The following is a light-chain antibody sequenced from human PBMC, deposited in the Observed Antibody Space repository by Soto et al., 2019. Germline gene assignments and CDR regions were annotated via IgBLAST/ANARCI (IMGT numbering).Light chain of an antibody. Sequence: QAVVTQPASVSGSPGQSITISCTGTSSDVGGYNYVSWYQQHPGKAPKLMIYDVSNRPSGVSNRFSGSKSGNTASLTISGLQAEDEVDYYCSSYTSSSTLLYVFGTGTKLTVL. CDR1: SSDVGGYNY. J-gene: IGLJ1*01. V-gene: IGLV2-14*01. CDR2: DVS. CDR3: SSYTSSSTLLYV.